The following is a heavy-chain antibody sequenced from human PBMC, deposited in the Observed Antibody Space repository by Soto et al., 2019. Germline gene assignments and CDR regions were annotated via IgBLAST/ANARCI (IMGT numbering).Heavy chain of an antibody. CDR2: INHSGST. D-gene: IGHD5-18*01. CDR3: ARGLMRTALSLRFDP. CDR1: GGSFSGYY. J-gene: IGHJ5*02. Sequence: QVQLQQWGAGLLKPSETLSLTCAVYGGSFSGYYWSWIRQPPGKGLEWIGEINHSGSTNYNPSLKSRVTISVDTSKNQFSLKLSSVTAADTAVYYCARGLMRTALSLRFDPWGQGTLVTVSS. V-gene: IGHV4-34*01.